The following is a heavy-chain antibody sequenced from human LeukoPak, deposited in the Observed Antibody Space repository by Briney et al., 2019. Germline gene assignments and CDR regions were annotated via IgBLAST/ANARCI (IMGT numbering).Heavy chain of an antibody. D-gene: IGHD2-15*01. CDR3: ARVGHNCSGGSCTGPFDY. V-gene: IGHV1-2*02. CDR2: INPNSGGT. CDR1: GYTFTFYY. J-gene: IGHJ4*02. Sequence: GASVTVSFTSSGYTFTFYYMHWVRQAPGQGLEWMGWINPNSGGTNYAQKFQGRVTMTRDTSISTAYMELSRLRSDDTAVYYCARVGHNCSGGSCTGPFDYWGQGTLVTVSS.